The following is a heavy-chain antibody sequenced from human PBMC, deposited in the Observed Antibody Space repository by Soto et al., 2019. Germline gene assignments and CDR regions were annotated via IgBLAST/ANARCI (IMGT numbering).Heavy chain of an antibody. D-gene: IGHD6-13*01. CDR3: ATDSSSWPDFDY. Sequence: QVQLVQSGAEVKKPGAPVKVSCKASGYTFTSYGISWVRQAPGQGLEWMGWISAYNGNTNYAQKLQGRVTMTTDTSTSTAHMELRSLRADDTAVYYCATDSSSWPDFDYWGQGTLVTVSS. J-gene: IGHJ4*02. V-gene: IGHV1-18*01. CDR2: ISAYNGNT. CDR1: GYTFTSYG.